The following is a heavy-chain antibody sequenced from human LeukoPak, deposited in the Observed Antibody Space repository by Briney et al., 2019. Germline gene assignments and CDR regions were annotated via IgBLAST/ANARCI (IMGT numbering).Heavy chain of an antibody. CDR1: GFTFSSYA. V-gene: IGHV3-30-3*01. D-gene: IGHD3-22*01. CDR3: AKGDSSGYHPYYFDY. Sequence: SGGSLRLSCAASGFTFSSYAMHWVRQAPGKGLEWVAVISYDGSNKYYADSVKGRFTISRDNSKNTLYLQMNSLRAEDTAVYYCAKGDSSGYHPYYFDYWGQGTLVTVSS. J-gene: IGHJ4*02. CDR2: ISYDGSNK.